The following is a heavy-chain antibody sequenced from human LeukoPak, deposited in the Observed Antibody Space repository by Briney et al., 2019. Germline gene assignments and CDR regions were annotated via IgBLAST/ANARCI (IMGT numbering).Heavy chain of an antibody. Sequence: PGGSLRLSCAASRFTFSSYWMSWVRQAPGKGLEWVSVIYSGGSTYYADSVKGRFTISRDNSKNTLYLQMNSLRAEDTAVYYCARSRTIFGVVRWYFDYWGQGTLVTVSS. D-gene: IGHD3-3*01. CDR1: RFTFSSYW. CDR3: ARSRTIFGVVRWYFDY. J-gene: IGHJ4*02. CDR2: IYSGGST. V-gene: IGHV3-66*02.